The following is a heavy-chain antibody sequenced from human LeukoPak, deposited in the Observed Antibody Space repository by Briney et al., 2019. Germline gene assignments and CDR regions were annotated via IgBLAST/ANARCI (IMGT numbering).Heavy chain of an antibody. V-gene: IGHV1-46*01. CDR3: ARDRLLTRNWFDP. CDR1: GGTFSSYA. D-gene: IGHD4/OR15-4a*01. Sequence: ASVKVSCKASGGTFSSYAISWVRQAPGQGLEWMGIINPSGGSTSYAQKFQGRVTMTRDTSTSTVYMELSSLRSEDTAVYYCARDRLLTRNWFDPWGQGTLVTVSS. J-gene: IGHJ5*02. CDR2: INPSGGST.